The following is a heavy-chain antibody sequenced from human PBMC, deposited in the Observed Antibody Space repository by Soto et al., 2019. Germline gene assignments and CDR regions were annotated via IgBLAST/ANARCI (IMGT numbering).Heavy chain of an antibody. CDR2: IYYSGST. Sequence: LSLTCTVSGGSISSSSYYWGWIRQPPGKGLEWIGSIYYSGSTYYNPSLKSRVTISVDTSKNQFSLKLSSVTAADTAVYYCARQIWFGELLYGYDYWGQGTLVTVSS. V-gene: IGHV4-39*01. J-gene: IGHJ4*02. CDR3: ARQIWFGELLYGYDY. CDR1: GGSISSSSYY. D-gene: IGHD3-10*01.